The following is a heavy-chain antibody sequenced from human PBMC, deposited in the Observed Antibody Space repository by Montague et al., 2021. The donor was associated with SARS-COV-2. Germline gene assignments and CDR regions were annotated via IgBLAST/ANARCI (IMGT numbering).Heavy chain of an antibody. J-gene: IGHJ2*01. Sequence: SETLSLTCTVSSGSISNDIYYWGWIRQPPGKGPEWIGSSRYGGTSXYXXSIKSRVTISIDTSKNQFSLKMTAVTAADTAVYFCARQDIQLRFDLWGRGTLVTVSS. CDR2: SRYGGTS. CDR1: SGSISNDIYY. CDR3: ARQDIQLRFDL. D-gene: IGHD1-1*01. V-gene: IGHV4-39*01.